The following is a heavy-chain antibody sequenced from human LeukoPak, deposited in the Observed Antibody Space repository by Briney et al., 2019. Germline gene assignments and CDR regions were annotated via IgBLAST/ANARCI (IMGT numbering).Heavy chain of an antibody. CDR1: GFTFSSYW. J-gene: IGHJ4*02. D-gene: IGHD6-13*01. CDR3: AKGGAAGKFPADY. V-gene: IGHV3-74*01. Sequence: PGGSLRLSCAASGFTFSSYWMHWVRQAPGKGLVWVSRINSDGSSTSYADSVKGRFTISRDNAKNTLYLQMNSLRAEDTALYYCAKGGAAGKFPADYWGQGTLVTVSS. CDR2: INSDGSST.